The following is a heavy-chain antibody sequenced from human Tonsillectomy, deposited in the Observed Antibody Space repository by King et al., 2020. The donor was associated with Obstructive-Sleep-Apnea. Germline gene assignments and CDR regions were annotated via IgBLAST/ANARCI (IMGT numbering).Heavy chain of an antibody. Sequence: VQLVESGGGLVQPGGSLRLSCAASGFTVSSNYMSWVRQAPGKGLEWVSVIYSGGSTYYADSVKGRFTISRDNSKNTLDLQMNSLRAEDTAVYYCARERGATMVTDYWGQGTLVTVSS. D-gene: IGHD5-18*01. V-gene: IGHV3-66*01. CDR2: IYSGGST. CDR3: ARERGATMVTDY. J-gene: IGHJ4*02. CDR1: GFTVSSNY.